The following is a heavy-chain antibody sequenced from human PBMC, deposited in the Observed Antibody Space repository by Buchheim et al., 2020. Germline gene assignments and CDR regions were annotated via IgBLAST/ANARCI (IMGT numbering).Heavy chain of an antibody. Sequence: EVQLVESGGGLVQPGGSLRLSCAASGFTFSSYWMSWVRQAPGKGLEWVANIKQDGSEKYYVDSVKGRFTISRENAKKSLYLQMNSLRAEDTAVYYCASGSSRYYYYYYMDVWGKGTT. CDR3: ASGSSRYYYYYYMDV. CDR1: GFTFSSYW. J-gene: IGHJ6*03. D-gene: IGHD6-13*01. CDR2: IKQDGSEK. V-gene: IGHV3-7*01.